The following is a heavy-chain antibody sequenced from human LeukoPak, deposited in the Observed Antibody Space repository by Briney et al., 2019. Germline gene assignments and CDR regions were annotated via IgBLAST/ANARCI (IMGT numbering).Heavy chain of an antibody. CDR3: AKPLYDSSGVGRYFDY. CDR2: ISNGGGST. CDR1: GFTFSTNA. V-gene: IGHV3-23*01. J-gene: IGHJ4*02. D-gene: IGHD3-22*01. Sequence: GSLRLSCAASGFTFSTNALSWVRQAPGKGLEWVSAISNGGGSTYYADSVKGRFTISRDNSKNTLYLQMNSLRAEDTAIYYCAKPLYDSSGVGRYFDYWGQGTLVTVSS.